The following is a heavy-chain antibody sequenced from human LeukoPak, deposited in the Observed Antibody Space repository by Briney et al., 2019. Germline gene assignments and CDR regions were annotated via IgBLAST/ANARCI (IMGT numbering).Heavy chain of an antibody. V-gene: IGHV3-23*01. CDR3: ANPSPFITMIAKGGGDY. Sequence: SGGSLRLSCVASGFTFSSYAMSWVRQAPGKGLEWVSAISGSGGSTYYADSVKGRFTISRDNSKNTLYLQMNSLRAEDTAVYYCANPSPFITMIAKGGGDYWGQGALVTVSS. CDR2: ISGSGGST. D-gene: IGHD3-22*01. CDR1: GFTFSSYA. J-gene: IGHJ4*02.